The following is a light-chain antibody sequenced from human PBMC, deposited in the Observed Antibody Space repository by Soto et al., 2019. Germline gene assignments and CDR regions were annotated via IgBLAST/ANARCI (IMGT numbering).Light chain of an antibody. J-gene: IGKJ5*01. CDR2: AAS. V-gene: IGKV1-39*01. CDR3: QQSYSTPPW. Sequence: DIQMTQSPSSLSASVGDRVTITCRASQSISSYLNWYQHKPGKAPKLLIYAASSLQSGVPSRFSGSGSGTDFTLISSLQPEDFATYYCQQSYSTPPWFGQGTRLEI. CDR1: QSISSY.